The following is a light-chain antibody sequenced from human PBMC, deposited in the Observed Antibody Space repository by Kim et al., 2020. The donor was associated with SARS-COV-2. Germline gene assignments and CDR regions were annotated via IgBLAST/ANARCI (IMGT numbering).Light chain of an antibody. CDR2: DAS. CDR3: QHNNSFPYT. Sequence: DIQMTQSASSVSASVGDRVTITCRASKHISSWLAWYQQKPGKAPKLLVYDASTLQDGVPSRFSGSGSGTDFTLITSVLQAEDFATYYCQHNNSFPYTFGQGTKLEIK. V-gene: IGKV1-12*01. CDR1: KHISSW. J-gene: IGKJ2*01.